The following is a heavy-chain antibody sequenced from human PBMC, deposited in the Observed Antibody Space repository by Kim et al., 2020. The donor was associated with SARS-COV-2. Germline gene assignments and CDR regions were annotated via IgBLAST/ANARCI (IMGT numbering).Heavy chain of an antibody. V-gene: IGHV3-30*04. D-gene: IGHD5-18*01. J-gene: IGHJ4*02. CDR1: GFSFSSYV. CDR3: ARDPHSAAAPFDY. Sequence: GGSLRLSCAASGFSFSSYVMHWVRQAPGKGLEWVAVISFDGSTKYHADSVKGRFTISRDNSKNSLFLQMDSLRTEDTAVYYCARDPHSAAAPFDYWGQGTLVTVSS. CDR2: ISFDGSTK.